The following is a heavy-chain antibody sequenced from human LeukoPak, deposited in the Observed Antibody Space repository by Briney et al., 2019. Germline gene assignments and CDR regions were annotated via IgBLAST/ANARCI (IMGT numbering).Heavy chain of an antibody. CDR3: ATLTTVVTAYYFDY. D-gene: IGHD4-23*01. CDR2: IYHSGST. V-gene: IGHV4-4*09. CDR1: GGSISSYY. J-gene: IGHJ4*02. Sequence: SETLSLTCTVSGGSISSYYWSWIRQPPGKGLEWIGYIYHSGSTDYNPFLKSRVTISVDTSKSQFSLKLTSVTAADTAVYYCATLTTVVTAYYFDYWGQGTLVTVSS.